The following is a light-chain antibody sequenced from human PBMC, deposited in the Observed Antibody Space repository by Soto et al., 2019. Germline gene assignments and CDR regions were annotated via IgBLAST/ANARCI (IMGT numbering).Light chain of an antibody. CDR2: AAS. CDR3: EYYGSSIT. V-gene: IGKV1-12*01. Sequence: DIQMTQSPSSVSASVGDRVTITCRASQGISSWLAWYQQKPGKAPKLLIYAASSLQSGVPSRFSGSGSGTDFTLTLSRLEPEDFAVYYCEYYGSSITFGGGTKVEIK. J-gene: IGKJ4*01. CDR1: QGISSW.